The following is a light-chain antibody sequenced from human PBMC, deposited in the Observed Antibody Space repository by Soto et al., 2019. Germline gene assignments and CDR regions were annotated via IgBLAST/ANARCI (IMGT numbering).Light chain of an antibody. CDR3: GTWDSSLSAFHV. CDR1: SSKIGNNY. Sequence: QSVLTQPPSVSAAPGQKVTISCSGNSSKIGNNYVSWYQQLPGTAPKLLIYDNNKRPSGIPDRFSGSKSGTSATLGITGLQTGDEADYYCGTWDSSLSAFHVFGPGTKVTVL. V-gene: IGLV1-51*01. CDR2: DNN. J-gene: IGLJ1*01.